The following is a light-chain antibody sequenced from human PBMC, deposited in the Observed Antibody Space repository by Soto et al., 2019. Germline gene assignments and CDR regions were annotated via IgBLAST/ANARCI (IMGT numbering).Light chain of an antibody. J-gene: IGLJ1*01. Sequence: QSALTQPPSASGSPGQTVTISCTGTSSDVGGYDYVSWYQQHPGEAPKLIIYEVTKRPSGVPDRFSGSKSGNTDSLTVSGLQAEDEADYHCSTYAGGKNFYVFGTGTKLPVL. CDR1: SSDVGGYDY. CDR2: EVT. V-gene: IGLV2-8*01. CDR3: STYAGGKNFYV.